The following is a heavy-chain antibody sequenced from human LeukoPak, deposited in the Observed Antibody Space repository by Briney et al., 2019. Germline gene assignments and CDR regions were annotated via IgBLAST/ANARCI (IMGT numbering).Heavy chain of an antibody. CDR1: GGTFSSYA. J-gene: IGHJ6*02. CDR2: IIPIFGTA. D-gene: IGHD1-26*01. V-gene: IGHV1-69*05. CDR3: ARVWKVGAAGYYYGMDV. Sequence: ASVKVSCKASGGTFSSYAISWVRQAPGQGLEWMGGIIPIFGTANYAQKFQGRVTMTRDTSTSTVYMELSSLRSEDTAVYYCARVWKVGAAGYYYGMDVWGQGTTVTVSS.